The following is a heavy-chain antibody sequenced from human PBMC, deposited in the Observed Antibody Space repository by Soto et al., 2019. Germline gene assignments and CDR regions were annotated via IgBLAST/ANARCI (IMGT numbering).Heavy chain of an antibody. Sequence: EVQLLESGGGLAQPGASLRLSCAASGITFSIAVMTWVREAPGKGLEWISVITGDGGVTYYSDFAKRRFTISRDNFKNPVFLQMNSLSVEETAVYYCAKNFRDCPKSACYFYWGQGPRVTVSS. D-gene: IGHD2-15*01. J-gene: IGHJ4*02. CDR2: ITGDGGVT. V-gene: IGHV3-23*01. CDR1: GITFSIAV. CDR3: AKNFRDCPKSACYFY.